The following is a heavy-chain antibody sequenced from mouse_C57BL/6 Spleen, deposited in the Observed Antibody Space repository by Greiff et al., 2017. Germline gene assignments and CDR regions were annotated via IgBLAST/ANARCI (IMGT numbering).Heavy chain of an antibody. Sequence: QVQLQQPGAELVKPGASVKMSCKASGYTFTSYWITWVKQRPGQGLEWIGDIYPGSGSTNYNEKFKSKATLTVDTSSSTAYMQLSSLTSEDSAVYYCGSMPNYYGYDMDYWGQGTSVTVSS. J-gene: IGHJ4*01. CDR3: GSMPNYYGYDMDY. CDR1: GYTFTSYW. V-gene: IGHV1-55*01. CDR2: IYPGSGST. D-gene: IGHD1-1*01.